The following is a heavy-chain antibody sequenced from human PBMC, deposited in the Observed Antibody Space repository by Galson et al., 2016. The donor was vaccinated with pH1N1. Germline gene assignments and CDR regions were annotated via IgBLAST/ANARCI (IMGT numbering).Heavy chain of an antibody. V-gene: IGHV3-30*04. D-gene: IGHD5-12*01. J-gene: IGHJ4*02. CDR2: ILYDGTNE. CDR3: ARDSEYSGHEGFH. CDR1: GFTFTSYA. Sequence: SLRLSCAASGFTFTSYAMHWVRQAPGKGLEWVAVILYDGTNEYYADSVKGRFTISRDKTQSTVYLQMNSLRTEDPAVYYCARDSEYSGHEGFHWAQGTLVIVSS.